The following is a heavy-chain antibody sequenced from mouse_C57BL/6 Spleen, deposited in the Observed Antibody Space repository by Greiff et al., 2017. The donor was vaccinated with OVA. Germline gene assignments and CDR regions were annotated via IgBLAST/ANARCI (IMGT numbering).Heavy chain of an antibody. CDR1: GYTFTSYT. D-gene: IGHD2-1*01. CDR2: INPSSGYT. V-gene: IGHV1-4*01. J-gene: IGHJ4*01. Sequence: QVQLQQSGADLARPGASVKMSCKASGYTFTSYTMHWVNQRPGQGLEWIGYINPSSGYTKYNQKFKDKATLTADKSSSTAYMQLSSLTSEDSAVYYCARWDGNYEDYAMDYWGQGTSVTVSS. CDR3: ARWDGNYEDYAMDY.